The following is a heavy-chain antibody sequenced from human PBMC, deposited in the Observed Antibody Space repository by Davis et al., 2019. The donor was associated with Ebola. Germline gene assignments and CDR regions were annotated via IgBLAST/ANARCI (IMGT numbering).Heavy chain of an antibody. CDR1: GGSFSDYY. D-gene: IGHD2/OR15-2a*01. J-gene: IGHJ4*02. V-gene: IGHV4-34*01. CDR3: ARGRPFF. CDR2: INDSGST. Sequence: SETLSLTCAVYGGSFSDYYWSWIRQPPGKGLEWIGEINDSGSTNYNPSLKSRVTISVDTSKNQFSLKLRSVTAADTAVYYCARGRPFFWGQGTLVTVSS.